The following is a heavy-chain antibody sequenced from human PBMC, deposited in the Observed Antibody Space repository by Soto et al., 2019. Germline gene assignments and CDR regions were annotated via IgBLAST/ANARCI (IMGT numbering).Heavy chain of an antibody. CDR2: ISYDGSNK. CDR3: ARDAEWLRPFDY. Sequence: QVQLVESGGGVVQPGRSLRLSCAASGFTFSSYAIHWVRQAPGKGLEWVAVISYDGSNKYYADSVKGRFTISRDNSKNTLYLQMNSLRAEDTAVYYCARDAEWLRPFDYWGQGTLVTVSS. V-gene: IGHV3-30-3*01. D-gene: IGHD5-12*01. CDR1: GFTFSSYA. J-gene: IGHJ4*02.